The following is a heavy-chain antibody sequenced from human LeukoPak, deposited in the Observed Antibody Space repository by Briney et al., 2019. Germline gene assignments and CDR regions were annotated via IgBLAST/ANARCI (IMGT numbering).Heavy chain of an antibody. D-gene: IGHD3-16*01. CDR3: ARASLVPSRWGAHGGHYFDY. V-gene: IGHV4-59*01. Sequence: SETLSLTCTVSGGSISSYYWSWIRQPPGKGLEWIGYIYYSGGTNYNPSLKRRVTISVDTFKNQFSLKLSSVTAADTAVYYCARASLVPSRWGAHGGHYFDYWGQGTLVTVSS. CDR2: IYYSGGT. CDR1: GGSISSYY. J-gene: IGHJ4*02.